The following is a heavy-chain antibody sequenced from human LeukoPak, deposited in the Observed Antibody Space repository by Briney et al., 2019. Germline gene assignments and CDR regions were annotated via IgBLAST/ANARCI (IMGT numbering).Heavy chain of an antibody. CDR2: LHYAGAT. V-gene: IGHV4-34*01. Sequence: SETLSLTCAVHGWSISGFYWSWFRQPPGKGLEWIGELHYAGATSYSPSLRGRVTISAGTSDSQFSLTVNSVAAADTAVYYCARGILSVYYFDHWGRGTLVTVSP. D-gene: IGHD2/OR15-2a*01. CDR3: ARGILSVYYFDH. CDR1: GWSISGFY. J-gene: IGHJ2*01.